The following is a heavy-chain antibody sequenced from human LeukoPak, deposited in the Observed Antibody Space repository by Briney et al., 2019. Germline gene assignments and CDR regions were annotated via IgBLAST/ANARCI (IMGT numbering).Heavy chain of an antibody. CDR2: IYYSGST. CDR1: GGSISSSSYY. CDR3: ARAIRGIAVAGEWFDP. V-gene: IGHV4-39*07. Sequence: PSETLSLTCTVSGGSISSSSYYWGWIRQPPGKGLEWIGSIYYSGSTYYNPSLKSRVTISVDTSKNQFSLKLSSVTAADTAVYYCARAIRGIAVAGEWFDPWGQGTLVTVSS. J-gene: IGHJ5*02. D-gene: IGHD6-19*01.